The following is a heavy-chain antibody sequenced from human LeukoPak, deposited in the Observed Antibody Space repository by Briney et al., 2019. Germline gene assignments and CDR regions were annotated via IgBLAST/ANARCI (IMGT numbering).Heavy chain of an antibody. CDR3: ARYYGSGSYYTDYYYYYMDV. J-gene: IGHJ6*03. CDR2: IYTSGST. Sequence: SETLSLTCTVSGGSINSGSYYWSWIRQPAGKGLEWIGHIYTSGSTNYNPSLKSRVTISVDTSKNQFSLKLSSVTAADTAVYYCARYYGSGSYYTDYYYYYMDVWGKGTTVTVSS. D-gene: IGHD3-10*01. CDR1: GGSINSGSYY. V-gene: IGHV4-61*09.